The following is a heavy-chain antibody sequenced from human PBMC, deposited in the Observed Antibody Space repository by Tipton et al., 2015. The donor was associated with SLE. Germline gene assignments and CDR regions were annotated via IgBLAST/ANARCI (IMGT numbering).Heavy chain of an antibody. Sequence: TLSLTCTVSGYSVSSTYHWGWIRQPPGKGLEWIGYTYHSGSSYYNSSLKSRVTISVDRSKNQFSLRLSSVTAADTAVYYCARGERDWGQGTLVTVSS. CDR3: ARGERD. CDR2: TYHSGSS. V-gene: IGHV4-38-2*02. J-gene: IGHJ4*02. CDR1: GYSVSSTYH.